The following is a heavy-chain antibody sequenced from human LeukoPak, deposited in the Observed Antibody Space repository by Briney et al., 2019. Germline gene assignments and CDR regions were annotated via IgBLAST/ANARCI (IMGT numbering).Heavy chain of an antibody. CDR3: AGTYYYGSGSYPS. V-gene: IGHV1-69*05. Sequence: GASVKVSCKASGGTFSSYAISWVRQAPGQGLEWMGGIIPIFGTANYAQKFQGRVTITTDESTNTAYMELSSLRSEDTAVYYCAGTYYYGSGSYPSWGQGTLVTVSS. D-gene: IGHD3-10*01. CDR1: GGTFSSYA. J-gene: IGHJ4*02. CDR2: IIPIFGTA.